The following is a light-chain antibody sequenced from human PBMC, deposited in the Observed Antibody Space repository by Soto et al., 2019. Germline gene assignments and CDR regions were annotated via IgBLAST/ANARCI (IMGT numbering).Light chain of an antibody. CDR2: SNN. CDR3: AAWDDSLKGDV. Sequence: QSVLTQPPSASGAPGQRVTISCSGSSSNIGSNLVNWYQQLPGTAPKLLIYSNNQRPSGVPDRFSGCKSGTSASLAISGLESEDEADSYCAAWDDSLKGDVFGTGTKVTVL. CDR1: SSNIGSNL. V-gene: IGLV1-44*01. J-gene: IGLJ1*01.